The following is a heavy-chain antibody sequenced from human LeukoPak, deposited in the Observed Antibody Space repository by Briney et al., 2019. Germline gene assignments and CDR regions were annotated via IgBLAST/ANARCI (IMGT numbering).Heavy chain of an antibody. V-gene: IGHV4-4*07. J-gene: IGHJ5*02. D-gene: IGHD1-26*01. CDR1: GGSISSYY. Sequence: SETLSLTCTVSGGSISSYYWSWIRQPAGKGLEWIGRIYTSGSTNYNPSLKSRVTMSVDTSKNQFSLKLSSVTAADTAVYYCARGRIVGAPNWFDPWGQGTLVTVSS. CDR3: ARGRIVGAPNWFDP. CDR2: IYTSGST.